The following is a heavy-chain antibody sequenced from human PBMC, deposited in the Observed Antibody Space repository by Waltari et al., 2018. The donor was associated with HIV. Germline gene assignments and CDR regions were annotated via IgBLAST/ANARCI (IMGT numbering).Heavy chain of an antibody. J-gene: IGHJ4*02. Sequence: EVQLVESGGGLVQPGGSRQLSCLTSGFPFGSFSMSWVRQAPGKGLEWVANINKDSSERKYVDSVKGRFTIYRDNANNSLLLYVSSLRTEDTALYYCAREVAGSPYYFNYWGQGALLTVSS. CDR2: INKDSSER. D-gene: IGHD6-19*01. V-gene: IGHV3-7*03. CDR1: GFPFGSFS. CDR3: AREVAGSPYYFNY.